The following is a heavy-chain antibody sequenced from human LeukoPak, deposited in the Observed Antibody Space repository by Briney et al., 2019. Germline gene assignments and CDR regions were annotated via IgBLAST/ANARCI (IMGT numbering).Heavy chain of an antibody. CDR3: ARQGGGFWYFDL. D-gene: IGHD2-15*01. Sequence: TSETLSITCTVSGGSINSYYWSWIRQPPGRGLEWIGCIYYSGSTNYNPSLKSRVTISVDTSKNQFSLKLSSVTAADTAVYYCARQGGGFWYFDLWGRGTLVTVSS. CDR1: GGSINSYY. CDR2: IYYSGST. V-gene: IGHV4-59*08. J-gene: IGHJ2*01.